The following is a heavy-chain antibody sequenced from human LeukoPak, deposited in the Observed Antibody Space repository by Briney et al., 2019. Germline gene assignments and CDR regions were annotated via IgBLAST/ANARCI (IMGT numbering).Heavy chain of an antibody. Sequence: TGGSLRLSCAAYGFTFSSYSMNWVRQAPRKGLQWVSYISSGSSAIYYADSVKGRFTISRDNAKNSLFLQLNSLRDEDTAVYYCARVVAGIDWFDPWGQGTLVTVSS. CDR3: ARVVAGIDWFDP. V-gene: IGHV3-48*02. CDR2: ISSGSSAI. D-gene: IGHD6-19*01. J-gene: IGHJ5*02. CDR1: GFTFSSYS.